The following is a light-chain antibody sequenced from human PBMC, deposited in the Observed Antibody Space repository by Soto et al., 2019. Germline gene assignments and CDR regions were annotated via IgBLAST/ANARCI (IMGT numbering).Light chain of an antibody. CDR3: AAWDDSLSVWV. V-gene: IGLV1-47*02. CDR1: SSNIGSDY. Sequence: QPVLTQPPSASGTPGQRVTISCSGSSSNIGSDYVYWYQHLPGTAPKLLIYNNNQRPSGVPDRFSGSKSGTSASLAISGLRFEDEADYYCAAWDDSLSVWVFGGGTKVTVL. CDR2: NNN. J-gene: IGLJ3*02.